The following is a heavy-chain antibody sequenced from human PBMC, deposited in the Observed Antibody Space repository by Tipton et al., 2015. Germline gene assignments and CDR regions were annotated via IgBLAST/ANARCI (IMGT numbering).Heavy chain of an antibody. CDR1: GDSISSGGYY. V-gene: IGHV4-31*03. D-gene: IGHD3-22*01. CDR3: ASLPYQYDSNGHYHFDF. J-gene: IGHJ4*02. Sequence: TLSLTCTVSGDSISSGGYYWSWSRQHPGKGLEWLGYSYYSGSTYYNPSLKSRVTISVDTSKKQFSLRLSSVTAADTAVFFCASLPYQYDSNGHYHFDFWGQGTLVTVSS. CDR2: SYYSGST.